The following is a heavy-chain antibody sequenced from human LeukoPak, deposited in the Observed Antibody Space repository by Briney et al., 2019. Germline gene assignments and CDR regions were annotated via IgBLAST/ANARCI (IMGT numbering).Heavy chain of an antibody. D-gene: IGHD1-26*01. J-gene: IGHJ4*02. CDR3: VRDRPGTYFDF. V-gene: IGHV4-4*07. CDR1: GGSISSYY. CDR2: IYTSGST. Sequence: PSETLSLTCTVSGGSISSYYWTWIRQPAGKGLEWIGRIYTSGSTNYNPSLKSRVTISLDTSKNQFSLRLSSVTAADTAVYYCVRDRPGTYFDFWGQGTLVTVSS.